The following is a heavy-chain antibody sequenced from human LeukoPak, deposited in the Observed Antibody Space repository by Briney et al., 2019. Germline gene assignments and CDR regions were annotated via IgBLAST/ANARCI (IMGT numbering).Heavy chain of an antibody. Sequence: PGGSLRLSCAASGFTFRTYCMHWVRQAPAKGLEWVAVIAYDGSNKYYADSVKGRFTISRDNAKNSLYLQMNSLRAEDTAVYYCARELYYGSGSPHYWGQGTLVTVSS. D-gene: IGHD3-10*01. J-gene: IGHJ4*02. V-gene: IGHV3-30-3*01. CDR3: ARELYYGSGSPHY. CDR2: IAYDGSNK. CDR1: GFTFRTYC.